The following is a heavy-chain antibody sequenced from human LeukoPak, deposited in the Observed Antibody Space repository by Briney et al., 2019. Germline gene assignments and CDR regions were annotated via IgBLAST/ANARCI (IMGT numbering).Heavy chain of an antibody. D-gene: IGHD2-15*01. Sequence: GASVKVSCKASGYTFSSYDINWVRQATGQGLEWMGWMNPNSGNAGYAQKFQDRVTMTRNTSISTAYMELSSLRSEDTAVYYCARGKGRSSLLLDYWGQGTLVTVSS. J-gene: IGHJ4*02. CDR1: GYTFSSYD. V-gene: IGHV1-8*01. CDR3: ARGKGRSSLLLDY. CDR2: MNPNSGNA.